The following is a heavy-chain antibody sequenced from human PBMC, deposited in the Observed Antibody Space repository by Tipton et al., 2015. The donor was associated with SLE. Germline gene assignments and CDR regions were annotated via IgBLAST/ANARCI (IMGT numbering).Heavy chain of an antibody. V-gene: IGHV3-30*04. CDR3: ARELTPYYGMDV. CDR1: GFTFSSYA. Sequence: SLRLSCAASGFTFSSYAMHWVRQAPGEGLEWVALISYDGSNKYYADSVKGRFTISRDNSKNTLYLQMNSLRAEDTAVYYCARELTPYYGMDVWGQGTTVTVSS. CDR2: ISYDGSNK. J-gene: IGHJ6*02.